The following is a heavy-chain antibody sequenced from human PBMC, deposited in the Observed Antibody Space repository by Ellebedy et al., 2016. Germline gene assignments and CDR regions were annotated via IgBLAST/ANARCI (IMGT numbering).Heavy chain of an antibody. D-gene: IGHD1-1*01. CDR2: IYTSGST. J-gene: IGHJ6*03. CDR3: ARGYPENYYYYYMDV. CDR1: GGSISSGSYY. V-gene: IGHV4-61*02. Sequence: SETLSLXXTVSGGSISSGSYYWSWIRQPAGKGLEWIGRIYTSGSTNYNPSLKSRVTMSVDTSKNQFSLKLSSVTAADTAVYYCARGYPENYYYYYMDVWGKGTTVTVSS.